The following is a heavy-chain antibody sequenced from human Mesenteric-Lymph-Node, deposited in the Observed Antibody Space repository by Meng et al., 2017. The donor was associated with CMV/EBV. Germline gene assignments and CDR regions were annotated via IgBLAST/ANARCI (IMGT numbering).Heavy chain of an antibody. J-gene: IGHJ6*02. D-gene: IGHD2-2*01. CDR1: GFTFGSYD. CDR3: ARGVWFGTQLLGMDV. CDR2: IDIAGDT. Sequence: GESLKISCAASGFTFGSYDMHWVRQVTGKGLEWVSGIDIAGDTYYSGSVKGRFTISRENARNSLYLQMNNLRAGDTAVYYCARGVWFGTQLLGMDVWGQGTTVTVSS. V-gene: IGHV3-13*01.